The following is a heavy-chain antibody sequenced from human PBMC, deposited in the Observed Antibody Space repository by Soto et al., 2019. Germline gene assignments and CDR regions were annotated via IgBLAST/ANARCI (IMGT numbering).Heavy chain of an antibody. CDR2: IYYSGST. CDR1: GGSISSYY. J-gene: IGHJ4*02. Sequence: SGTLSLTCTVSGGSISSYYWSWIRQPPGKGLEWIGYIYYSGSTNYNPSLKSRVTISVDTSKNQFSLKLSSVTAADTAVYYCARNYGPGYPFDYSGQGTLVTVSS. V-gene: IGHV4-59*08. D-gene: IGHD3-10*01. CDR3: ARNYGPGYPFDY.